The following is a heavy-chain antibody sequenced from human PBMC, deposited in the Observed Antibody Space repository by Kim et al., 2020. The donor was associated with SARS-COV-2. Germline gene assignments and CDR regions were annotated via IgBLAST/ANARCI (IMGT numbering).Heavy chain of an antibody. CDR1: GDNIFSDIVT. V-gene: IGHV6-1*01. D-gene: IGHD3-16*01. J-gene: IGHJ4*01. CDR3: ARGFLGLRGVYYFDY. Sequence: SQTLSLTCAISGDNIFSDIVTWNWIRQSPSRGLEWLGRTYYRSGWFHDYPSSVESRITIKPDTSKKQFSLQLKSVTPEDTAVYYCARGFLGLRGVYYFDY. CDR2: TYYRSGWFH.